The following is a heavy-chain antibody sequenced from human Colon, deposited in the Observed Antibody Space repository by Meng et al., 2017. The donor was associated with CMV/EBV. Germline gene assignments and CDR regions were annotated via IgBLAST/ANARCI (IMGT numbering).Heavy chain of an antibody. V-gene: IGHV3-53*01. CDR1: GFTISNNY. J-gene: IGHJ6*02. Sequence: GGSLRLSCAASGFTISNNYMTWVRQAPGKGLEWVSVIYSAGSTYYADSVKGRFTISRDNSKNTLYLQMNSLRAEDTAIYYCARDHNRNYEATYYYGMDVWGQGTTVTVSS. CDR3: ARDHNRNYEATYYYGMDV. CDR2: IYSAGST. D-gene: IGHD1-7*01.